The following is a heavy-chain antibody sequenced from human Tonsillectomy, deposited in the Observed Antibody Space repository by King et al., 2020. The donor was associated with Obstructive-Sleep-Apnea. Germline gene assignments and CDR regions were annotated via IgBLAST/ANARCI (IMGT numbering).Heavy chain of an antibody. D-gene: IGHD6-19*01. V-gene: IGHV3-7*01. CDR1: GFGFSTYW. Sequence: VQLVESGGGLVQPGGSLRLSCAASGFGFSTYWMCWVRQAPGKGLEWVANIKQDGSETYYLDSVKGRFTISRDNAMDSLYLQMNSLRVEDTAVYYCAREKEQWVVFDGMDVWGQGTTVTVSS. J-gene: IGHJ6*02. CDR2: IKQDGSET. CDR3: AREKEQWVVFDGMDV.